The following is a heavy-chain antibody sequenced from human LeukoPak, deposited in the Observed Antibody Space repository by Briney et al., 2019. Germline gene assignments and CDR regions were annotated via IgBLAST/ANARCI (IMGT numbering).Heavy chain of an antibody. Sequence: SETLSLTCAVYGASFSGYYWSWIRQPPGKGLEWLGEINHSGSTNYNPSLKSRVTISVDTSKNQFSLKLSSVTAADTAVYYCARELYYYDSSGPWDYYGMDVWGQGTTVTVSS. CDR3: ARELYYYDSSGPWDYYGMDV. V-gene: IGHV4-34*01. D-gene: IGHD3-22*01. CDR2: INHSGST. CDR1: GASFSGYY. J-gene: IGHJ6*02.